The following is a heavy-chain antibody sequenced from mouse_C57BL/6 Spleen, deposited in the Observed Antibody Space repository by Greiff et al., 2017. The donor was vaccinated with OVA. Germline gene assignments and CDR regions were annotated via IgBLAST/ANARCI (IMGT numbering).Heavy chain of an antibody. V-gene: IGHV1-69*01. CDR2: IDPSDSYT. J-gene: IGHJ2*01. D-gene: IGHD2-4*01. CDR3: ARSYYDYALDY. Sequence: VQLQQPGAELVMPGASVKLSCKASGYTFTSYWMHWVKQRPGQGLEWIGEIDPSDSYTNYNQKFKGKSTLTVDKSSSTAYMQLSSLTSEDSAVYYCARSYYDYALDYWGQGTTRTVSS. CDR1: GYTFTSYW.